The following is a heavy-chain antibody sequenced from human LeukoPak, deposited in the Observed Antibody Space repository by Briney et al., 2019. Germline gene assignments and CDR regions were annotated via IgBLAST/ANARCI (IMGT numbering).Heavy chain of an antibody. D-gene: IGHD5-18*01. Sequence: GGSLRLSCAASGFTFSSYAMHWVRQAPGKGLEWVSVISYDGGNTYYADSVKGRFTISIDNSKNTLYLQMNSLRVEDTAVYYCARIQVDTAMNHDAFDIWGQGTMVTVSS. V-gene: IGHV3-30*04. CDR2: ISYDGGNT. CDR3: ARIQVDTAMNHDAFDI. J-gene: IGHJ3*02. CDR1: GFTFSSYA.